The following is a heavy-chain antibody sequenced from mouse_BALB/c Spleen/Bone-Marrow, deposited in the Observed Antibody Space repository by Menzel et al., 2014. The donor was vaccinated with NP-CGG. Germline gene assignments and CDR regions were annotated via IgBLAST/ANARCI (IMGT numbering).Heavy chain of an antibody. J-gene: IGHJ2*01. Sequence: QVQLQQPGAELVRPGASVKLSCEASGYAFTSYWINWVKQRPGQGLEWIGNIYPSDSYTNYNQKFKDKATLTVDKSSSTAYMQLSSPTSEDSAVYYCTRTTEGFDYWGQGTTLTVSS. V-gene: IGHV1-69*02. D-gene: IGHD1-1*01. CDR3: TRTTEGFDY. CDR1: GYAFTSYW. CDR2: IYPSDSYT.